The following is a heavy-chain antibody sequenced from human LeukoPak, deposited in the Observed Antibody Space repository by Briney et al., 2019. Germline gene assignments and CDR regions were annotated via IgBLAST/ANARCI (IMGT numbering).Heavy chain of an antibody. D-gene: IGHD3-10*01. J-gene: IGHJ5*02. CDR3: ARQKVRGVSWGWFDP. V-gene: IGHV5-51*01. CDR1: GYSFTSYW. Sequence: GESLKISCKGSGYSFTSYWIGWVRQMPGKGLEWMGIIYPGDSNTRYRTSFQGQVTISADKSISTAYRQWSSLKASDSAMYYCARQKVRGVSWGWFDPWGQGTLVTVSS. CDR2: IYPGDSNT.